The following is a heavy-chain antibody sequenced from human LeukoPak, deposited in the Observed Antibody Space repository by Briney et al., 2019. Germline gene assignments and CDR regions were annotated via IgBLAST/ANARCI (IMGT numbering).Heavy chain of an antibody. CDR1: GGSFSGYY. V-gene: IGHV4-59*08. CDR2: IYYSGST. CDR3: ARGEYSSGP. D-gene: IGHD3-22*01. Sequence: SETLSLTCAVYGGSFSGYYWSWVRQPPGKGLEWIGYIYYSGSTNYNPSLKSRVTISVDTSKNQFSLKLSSVTAADTAVYYCARGEYSSGPWGQGTLVTVSS. J-gene: IGHJ5*02.